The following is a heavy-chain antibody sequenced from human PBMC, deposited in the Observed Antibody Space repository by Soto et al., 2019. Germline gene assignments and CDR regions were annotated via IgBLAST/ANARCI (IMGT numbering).Heavy chain of an antibody. Sequence: QVQLVQSGAEVKKPGASVKVSCKASGYTFTSYYMHWVRQAPGQGLEWMGIINPSGGSTSYAQKFQGRVTMTRDTSTSTVFMELSSLRSEDTAVYYCARDGAPELAARPAPPFDYWGQGTLVTVSS. CDR3: ARDGAPELAARPAPPFDY. D-gene: IGHD6-6*01. V-gene: IGHV1-46*03. CDR2: INPSGGST. CDR1: GYTFTSYY. J-gene: IGHJ4*02.